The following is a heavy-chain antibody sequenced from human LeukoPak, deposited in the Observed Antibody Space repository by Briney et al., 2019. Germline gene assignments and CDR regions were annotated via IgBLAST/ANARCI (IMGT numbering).Heavy chain of an antibody. CDR3: ARPSGSYSLKYYYYGIDV. J-gene: IGHJ6*02. V-gene: IGHV3-66*01. D-gene: IGHD1-26*01. CDR2: IYSGGST. CDR1: GFTVSSNY. Sequence: GGSLRLSCAASGFTVSSNYMSWVRQAPGKGLEWVSVIYSGGSTYYADSVKGRFTISRDNSKNTLYLQMNSLRAEDTAVYYCARPSGSYSLKYYYYGIDVWGQGTTVTVSS.